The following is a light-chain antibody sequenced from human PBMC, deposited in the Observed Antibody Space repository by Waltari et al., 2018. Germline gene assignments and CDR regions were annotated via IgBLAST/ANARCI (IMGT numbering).Light chain of an antibody. J-gene: IGLJ2*01. CDR2: YDD. CDR1: RSTIRNNP. Sequence: QSVLTQPPSVSEAPRQRVTISCSGSRSTIRNNPVSWYQQLPGKAPKLLIYYDDLLPSGVSDRFSGSKSGTSASLAISGLQSDDEADYYCAVWDDSLNGVVFGGGTKLTVL. V-gene: IGLV1-36*01. CDR3: AVWDDSLNGVV.